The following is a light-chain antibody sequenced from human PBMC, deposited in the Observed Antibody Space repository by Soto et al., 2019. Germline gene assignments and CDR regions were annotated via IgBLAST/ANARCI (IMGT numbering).Light chain of an antibody. J-gene: IGKJ1*01. V-gene: IGKV1-5*01. CDR1: QSISSW. CDR2: GAS. Sequence: DIQMTQSPSTLSASLGDRATITCRASQSISSWLAWYQQKPGKAPKLLIYGASSRESGVPARFSGSGSGTELTITISSLQPDDFAAYYCQQDNSYPWTFGQGTKVDIK. CDR3: QQDNSYPWT.